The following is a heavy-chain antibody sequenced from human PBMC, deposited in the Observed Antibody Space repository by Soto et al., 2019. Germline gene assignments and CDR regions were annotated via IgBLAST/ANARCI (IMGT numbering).Heavy chain of an antibody. Sequence: SETLSLTCTVSGGSISSSSYYWGWIRQPPGKGLEWIGSIYYSGSTYYNPSLKSRVTISVDTSKNQFSLKLSSVTAADTAVYYCARGRLGMRGGFDYWGQGTLVTVSS. J-gene: IGHJ4*02. CDR2: IYYSGST. CDR3: ARGRLGMRGGFDY. CDR1: GGSISSSSYY. V-gene: IGHV4-39*07. D-gene: IGHD7-27*01.